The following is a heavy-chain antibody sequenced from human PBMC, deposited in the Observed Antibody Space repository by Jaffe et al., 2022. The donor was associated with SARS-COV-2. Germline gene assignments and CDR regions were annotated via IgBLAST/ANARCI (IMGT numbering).Heavy chain of an antibody. J-gene: IGHJ4*02. CDR2: IYYIGNT. Sequence: QVQLQESGPGLVKPSETLSLTCTVSGGSISGYYWSWIRQPPGRGLEWIGYIYYIGNTNFNPSLKRRVTISVDSSKNQFSLKLSSVTAADTAVYYCARQEVVTAVGAFYFDYWGQGSLVTVSS. D-gene: IGHD2-21*02. V-gene: IGHV4-59*08. CDR3: ARQEVVTAVGAFYFDY. CDR1: GGSISGYY.